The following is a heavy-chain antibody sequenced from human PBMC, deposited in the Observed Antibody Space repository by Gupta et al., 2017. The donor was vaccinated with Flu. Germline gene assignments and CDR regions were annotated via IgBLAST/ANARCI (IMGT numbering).Heavy chain of an antibody. D-gene: IGHD6-13*01. J-gene: IGHJ3*02. CDR2: IIVGSGNT. CDR3: AAVPPRIAAAGTRLWSPRLSPVGNAFDI. Sequence: QMQLVQSGPAVKKPGTSVKVPCKASGFTFTSSAMQWVRQARRQRLEWIGWIIVGSGNTNYAQKFQERVTITRDMSTSTAYMELSSLRSEDTAVYYCAAVPPRIAAAGTRLWSPRLSPVGNAFDIWGQGTMVTVSS. V-gene: IGHV1-58*02. CDR1: GFTFTSSA.